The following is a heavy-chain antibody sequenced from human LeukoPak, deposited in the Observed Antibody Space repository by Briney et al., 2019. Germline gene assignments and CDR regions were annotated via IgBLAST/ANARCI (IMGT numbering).Heavy chain of an antibody. Sequence: GGSLRLSCAASGFTFSSYAMSWVRQAPGKGLEWVSAISGSGGSTYYADSVKGRFTISRDNSKNTLYLQMNSLRAEDMAVYYCAKDRGYCSGGSCHPLDYWGQGTLVTVSS. D-gene: IGHD2-15*01. J-gene: IGHJ4*02. CDR2: ISGSGGST. CDR3: AKDRGYCSGGSCHPLDY. CDR1: GFTFSSYA. V-gene: IGHV3-23*01.